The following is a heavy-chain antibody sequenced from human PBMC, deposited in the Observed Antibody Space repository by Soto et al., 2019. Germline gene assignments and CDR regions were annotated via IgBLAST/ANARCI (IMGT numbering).Heavy chain of an antibody. CDR2: IYYSGST. J-gene: IGHJ4*02. CDR3: ARSNSSWYLNY. CDR1: GGSISSYY. Sequence: SETLSLTCTVSGGSISSYYWSWIRQPPGKGLEWIGYIYYSGSTNYNPSLKSRVTISVDTSKNQFSLKLNSVTAADTAVYYCARSNSSWYLNYWGQGTLVTVSS. D-gene: IGHD6-13*01. V-gene: IGHV4-59*01.